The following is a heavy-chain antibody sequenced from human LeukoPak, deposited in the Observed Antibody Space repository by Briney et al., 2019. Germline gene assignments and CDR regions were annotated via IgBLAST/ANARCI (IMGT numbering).Heavy chain of an antibody. J-gene: IGHJ4*02. CDR1: GFTFSRYS. CDR2: ISSSSSYI. D-gene: IGHD5-12*01. V-gene: IGHV3-21*03. CDR3: ARVIVATYYFDY. Sequence: GGSLRLSCGASGFTFSRYSMNWVRQAPGKGLEWVSSISSSSSYIYYADSVKGRFTISRDNAKNSLYLQMNSLRAEDTAVYYCARVIVATYYFDYWGQGTLVTVSS.